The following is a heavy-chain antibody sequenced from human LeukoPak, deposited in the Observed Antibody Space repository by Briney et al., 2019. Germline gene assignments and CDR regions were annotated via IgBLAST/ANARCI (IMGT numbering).Heavy chain of an antibody. CDR3: AKRSCGGGICNFDY. CDR1: GFTFSNYA. Sequence: GGSLSLSCAASGFTFSNYAMSWVRQAPGKGLEWVSAIGDRGGATNCADSVKGRFPISRDNSKNTLYLQMNSLRAEDTAVYYCAKRSCGGGICNFDYGGEGTLVTVSS. CDR2: IGDRGGAT. D-gene: IGHD2-15*01. J-gene: IGHJ4*02. V-gene: IGHV3-23*01.